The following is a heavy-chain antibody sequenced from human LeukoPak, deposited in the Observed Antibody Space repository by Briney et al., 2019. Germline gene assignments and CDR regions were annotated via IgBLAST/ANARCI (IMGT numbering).Heavy chain of an antibody. J-gene: IGHJ3*02. CDR3: AELSVGATNKDAFDI. CDR2: INPYNGNT. D-gene: IGHD1-26*01. Sequence: ASVKVSCKASGYTFTSYGISWVRQAPGQGLEWMGLINPYNGNTNYAQKLQGRVTMTTDTSTSTVYMELRSLRSDDTAVYYCAELSVGATNKDAFDIWGQGTMVTVSS. V-gene: IGHV1-18*01. CDR1: GYTFTSYG.